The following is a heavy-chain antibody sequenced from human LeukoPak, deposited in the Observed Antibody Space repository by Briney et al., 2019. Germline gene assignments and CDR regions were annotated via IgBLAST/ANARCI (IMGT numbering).Heavy chain of an antibody. CDR1: GFTVSSNY. J-gene: IGHJ4*02. CDR3: ARVDQGVNDY. Sequence: GGSLRLSCAASGFTVSSNYMSWVRQAPGKGLEWVSVIYSGGSTYYADSVKGRFTISRDNSKNTLHLQMNSLRAEDTAVYYCARVDQGVNDYWGQGTLVTVSS. CDR2: IYSGGST. V-gene: IGHV3-53*01. D-gene: IGHD3-10*01.